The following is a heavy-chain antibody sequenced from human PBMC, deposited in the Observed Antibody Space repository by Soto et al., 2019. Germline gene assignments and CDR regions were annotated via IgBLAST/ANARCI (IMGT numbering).Heavy chain of an antibody. Sequence: QVQLVQSGAEVKKPGSSVKVSCKASGGTFSSYAISWVRQAPGQGLEWMGGIIPIFGTANYAQKFQGRVTITADESMRTAYMQLSSLRSEDTAVYYSARDLQRGGDCYTDVSFDPWGQGTLVTVSS. CDR2: IIPIFGTA. CDR3: ARDLQRGGDCYTDVSFDP. J-gene: IGHJ5*02. CDR1: GGTFSSYA. D-gene: IGHD2-21*02. V-gene: IGHV1-69*12.